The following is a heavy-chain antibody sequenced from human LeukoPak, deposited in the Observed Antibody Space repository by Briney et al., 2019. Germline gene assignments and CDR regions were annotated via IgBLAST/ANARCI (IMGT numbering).Heavy chain of an antibody. J-gene: IGHJ2*01. Sequence: SETLSLTCAVYGGSFSGYYWSWIRQPPGKGLEWIGEINHSGSTNYNPSLKSLVTISVDTSKNQFSLKLSSVTAADTAVYYCARVSRQLRTRYWYFDLWGRGTLVTVSS. V-gene: IGHV4-34*01. CDR1: GGSFSGYY. D-gene: IGHD2-2*01. CDR2: INHSGST. CDR3: ARVSRQLRTRYWYFDL.